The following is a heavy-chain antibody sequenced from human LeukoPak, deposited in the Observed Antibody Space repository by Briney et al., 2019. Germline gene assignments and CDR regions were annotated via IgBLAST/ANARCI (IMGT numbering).Heavy chain of an antibody. V-gene: IGHV1-24*01. Sequence: ASVKVSCKVSGYTLTELSMHWVRQAPGKGLEWMGGFDPEDGETIYAQKFQGRVTMTGDTSTDTAYMELSSLRSEDTAVYYCATVIKFWPLLYFQHWGQGTLVTVSS. D-gene: IGHD3-16*02. CDR2: FDPEDGET. J-gene: IGHJ1*01. CDR3: ATVIKFWPLLYFQH. CDR1: GYTLTELS.